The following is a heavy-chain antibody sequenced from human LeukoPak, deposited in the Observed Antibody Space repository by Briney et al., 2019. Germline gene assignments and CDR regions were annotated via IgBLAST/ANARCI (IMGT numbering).Heavy chain of an antibody. J-gene: IGHJ3*02. Sequence: GTSVKVSCKASGISFMSSAVQWVRQARGQRLEWIGWIVVGSGVTNYAQKFVERVTITRDMSTSTVFMGLSSLRSEDTALYYCAAEKRLYCSGGACYPDAFDIWGQGTMVTVSS. CDR1: GISFMSSA. CDR3: AAEKRLYCSGGACYPDAFDI. CDR2: IVVGSGVT. D-gene: IGHD2-15*01. V-gene: IGHV1-58*01.